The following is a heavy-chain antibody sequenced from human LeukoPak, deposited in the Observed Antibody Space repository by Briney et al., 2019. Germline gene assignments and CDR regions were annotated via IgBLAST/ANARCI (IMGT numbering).Heavy chain of an antibody. CDR3: AKGGFVVVPAAIPADWFDP. J-gene: IGHJ5*02. CDR2: ISGSGGST. Sequence: GGSLRLSCAASGFTFSSYAMSWVRQAPGKGLEWVSAISGSGGSTYYADSVKGRFTISRDNSKNTLYLQMNSLRAEDTAVYYCAKGGFVVVPAAIPADWFDPWGQGTLVTVSP. V-gene: IGHV3-23*01. D-gene: IGHD2-2*02. CDR1: GFTFSSYA.